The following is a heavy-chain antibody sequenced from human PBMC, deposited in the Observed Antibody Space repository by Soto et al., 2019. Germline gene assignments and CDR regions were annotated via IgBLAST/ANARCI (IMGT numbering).Heavy chain of an antibody. V-gene: IGHV3-23*01. Sequence: PGGSLRLSCAASGFTFSSYAMSWVRQAPGKGLEWVSAISGSGGSTYYADSVKGRFTISRDNSKNTLYLQMNSLRAEDTAVYYCAKGGYCISTSCYTNWFDPWGQGTLVTVSS. J-gene: IGHJ5*02. CDR3: AKGGYCISTSCYTNWFDP. CDR2: ISGSGGST. CDR1: GFTFSSYA. D-gene: IGHD2-2*02.